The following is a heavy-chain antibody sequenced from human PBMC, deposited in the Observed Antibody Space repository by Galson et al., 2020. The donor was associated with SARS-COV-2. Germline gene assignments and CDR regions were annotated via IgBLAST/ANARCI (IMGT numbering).Heavy chain of an antibody. Sequence: GGSLRLSCAASAFTFSSYDMYWVRQAPGKGLEWVALISFDGTNQFFADSVKGRFTISRDNSKNTLYLQMNSLRAEDTAVYFCARGGYTGYDSTRNYFDYWGQGTLVTASS. CDR2: ISFDGTNQ. J-gene: IGHJ4*02. CDR1: AFTFSSYD. CDR3: ARGGYTGYDSTRNYFDY. V-gene: IGHV3-30*04. D-gene: IGHD5-12*01.